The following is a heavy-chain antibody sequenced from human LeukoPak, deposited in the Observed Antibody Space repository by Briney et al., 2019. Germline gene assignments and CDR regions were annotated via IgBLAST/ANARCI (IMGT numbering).Heavy chain of an antibody. CDR3: ARVWGIYCSSTSCPNWFDP. CDR2: ISAYNGNT. Sequence: ASVKVSCKASGYTFTSYGISWVRQAPGQGLEWMGWISAYNGNTNNAQKLQGRVTMTTDTSTSTGYMELRSLRSDDTAVYYCARVWGIYCSSTSCPNWFDPWGQGTLVTVSS. D-gene: IGHD2-2*01. CDR1: GYTFTSYG. J-gene: IGHJ5*02. V-gene: IGHV1-18*01.